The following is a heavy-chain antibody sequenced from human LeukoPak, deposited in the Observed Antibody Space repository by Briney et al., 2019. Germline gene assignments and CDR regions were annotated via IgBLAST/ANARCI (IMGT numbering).Heavy chain of an antibody. V-gene: IGHV4-39*07. Sequence: ASETLSLTCTVSGGSISSSSYYWGWIRQPPGKGLEWIGSIYYSGSTYYNPSLKSRVTISVDTSKNQFSLKLSSVTAADTAVYYCARDRDCSSTSCHNWFDPWGQGTLVTVSS. CDR3: ARDRDCSSTSCHNWFDP. D-gene: IGHD2-2*01. CDR1: GGSISSSSYY. CDR2: IYYSGST. J-gene: IGHJ5*02.